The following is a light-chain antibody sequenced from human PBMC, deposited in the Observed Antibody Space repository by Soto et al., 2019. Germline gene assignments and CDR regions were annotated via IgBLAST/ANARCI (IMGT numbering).Light chain of an antibody. CDR3: AARVDGLNGTL. J-gene: IGLJ2*01. CDR2: SDN. Sequence: QSVLTQPPSASGTPGQRVTISCSGSSFNIGSNSVNWYQHVPGTAPKLLIHSDNQRPSGVSVRFSASKSDTSASLAISGHQYEDDADYYCAARVDGLNGTLFGGGTKLKVL. V-gene: IGLV1-44*01. CDR1: SFNIGSNS.